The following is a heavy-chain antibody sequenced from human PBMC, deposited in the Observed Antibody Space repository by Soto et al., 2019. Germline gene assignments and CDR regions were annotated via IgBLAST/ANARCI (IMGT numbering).Heavy chain of an antibody. V-gene: IGHV1-8*02. CDR3: ARGWVVVAAMDAFDI. J-gene: IGHJ3*02. Sequence: ASVKVSCTASGYTFTIYGIICVRQAPGQGLEWMGWMSANSGNTGYAQKFQGRVTMTRNTSISTAYMELSSLRSEDTAVYYCARGWVVVAAMDAFDIWGQGTMVTVSS. CDR1: GYTFTIYG. CDR2: MSANSGNT. D-gene: IGHD2-15*01.